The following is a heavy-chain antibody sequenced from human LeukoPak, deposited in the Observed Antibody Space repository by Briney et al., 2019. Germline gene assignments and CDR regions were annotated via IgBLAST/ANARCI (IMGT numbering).Heavy chain of an antibody. CDR1: GFTFSSYV. V-gene: IGHV3-23*01. CDR3: AKDRAFYYDSSGYYPDAFDI. Sequence: GASLRLSCAASGFTFSSYVMSWVRQAPGKGLEWVSAISGSGGSTYYADSVKGRFTISRDNSKNTLYLQMNSLRAEDTAVYYCAKDRAFYYDSSGYYPDAFDIWGQGTMVTVSS. CDR2: ISGSGGST. J-gene: IGHJ3*02. D-gene: IGHD3-22*01.